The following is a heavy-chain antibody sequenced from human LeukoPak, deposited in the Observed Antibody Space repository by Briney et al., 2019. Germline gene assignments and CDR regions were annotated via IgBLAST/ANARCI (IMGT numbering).Heavy chain of an antibody. V-gene: IGHV3-23*01. CDR3: AKDPYYYDSSGYYYRYFDL. CDR2: ISGSGGST. CDR1: GFTFSSYA. D-gene: IGHD3-22*01. J-gene: IGHJ2*01. Sequence: GGSLRLSCAASGFTFSSYAMSWVRQAPGKGLEWVSAISGSGGSTCYADSVKGRFTISRDNSKNTLYLQMNSLRAEDTAVYYCAKDPYYYDSSGYYYRYFDLWGRGTLVTVSS.